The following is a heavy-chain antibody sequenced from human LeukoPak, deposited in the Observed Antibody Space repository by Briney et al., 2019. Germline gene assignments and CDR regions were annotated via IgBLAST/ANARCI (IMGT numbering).Heavy chain of an antibody. CDR3: ARVEYYYGSGTHGGMDV. CDR1: GFTFSSYW. CDR2: INSDGSST. D-gene: IGHD3-10*01. V-gene: IGHV3-74*01. J-gene: IGHJ6*02. Sequence: PGESLRLSCAASGFTFSSYWMHWVRHAPGKGLVWVSRINSDGSSTSYADPVKGRFTISRDNAKNTLYLQMNSLRAEDTAVYYCARVEYYYGSGTHGGMDVWGQGTTVTVSS.